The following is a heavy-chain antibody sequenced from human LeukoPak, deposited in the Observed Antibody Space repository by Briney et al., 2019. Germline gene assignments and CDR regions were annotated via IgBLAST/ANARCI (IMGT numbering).Heavy chain of an antibody. CDR3: ARNPPATAEYYFDY. CDR1: AYTFTGYY. CDR2: ISAYNGNT. D-gene: IGHD1-14*01. J-gene: IGHJ4*02. Sequence: ASVKVSCKASAYTFTGYYMHWVRQAPGQGLEWMGWISAYNGNTNYAQKLQGRVTMTTDTSTSTAYMELRSLRSDDTAVYYCARNPPATAEYYFDYWGQGTLVTVSS. V-gene: IGHV1-18*04.